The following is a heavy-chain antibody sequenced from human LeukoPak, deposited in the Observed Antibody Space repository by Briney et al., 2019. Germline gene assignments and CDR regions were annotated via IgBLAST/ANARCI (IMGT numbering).Heavy chain of an antibody. D-gene: IGHD4-23*01. Sequence: ASVTVSCKASGYTFTSYGISWVRQAPGQGLEWMGWISAYNGNTNYAQKLQGRVTTTTDTSTSTAYMELRSLRSDDTAVYYCARGGGWDYGGNSPHHADYFDYWGQGTLVTVSS. J-gene: IGHJ4*02. V-gene: IGHV1-18*01. CDR2: ISAYNGNT. CDR3: ARGGGWDYGGNSPHHADYFDY. CDR1: GYTFTSYG.